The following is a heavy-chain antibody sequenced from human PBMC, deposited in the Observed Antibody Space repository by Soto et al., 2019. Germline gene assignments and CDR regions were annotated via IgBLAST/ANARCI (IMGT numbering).Heavy chain of an antibody. V-gene: IGHV5-10-1*01. Sequence: GESLKISFKGSGYSFTSYWISWVRQMPGKGLEWMGRIDPSDSYTNYSPSFQGHVTISADKSISTAYLQWSSLKASDTAMYYCARSYSSGWYTYYYYGMDVWGQGTTVTVSS. J-gene: IGHJ6*02. CDR3: ARSYSSGWYTYYYYGMDV. CDR2: IDPSDSYT. D-gene: IGHD6-19*01. CDR1: GYSFTSYW.